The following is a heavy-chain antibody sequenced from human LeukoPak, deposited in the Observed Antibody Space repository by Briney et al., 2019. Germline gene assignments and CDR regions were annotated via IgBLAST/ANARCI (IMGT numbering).Heavy chain of an antibody. Sequence: GGSLRLSCAASGFTVSTNYMSWVRQAPGKGLEWVSLIYSGGITQYADSVKGRFTISRDNSKNTLYLQMTSLRAEDTAVCHCARDGYYDSSGYRKHDGFDIWGQGTLVAVSS. D-gene: IGHD3-22*01. CDR1: GFTVSTNY. V-gene: IGHV3-66*01. CDR3: ARDGYYDSSGYRKHDGFDI. CDR2: IYSGGIT. J-gene: IGHJ3*02.